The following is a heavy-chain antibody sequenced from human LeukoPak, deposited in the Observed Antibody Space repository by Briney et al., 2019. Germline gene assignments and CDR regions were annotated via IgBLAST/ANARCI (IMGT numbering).Heavy chain of an antibody. CDR3: ARTTTQDYYYDSTRAFGI. Sequence: SQTLSLTCTVSGGSISSGSYYWSWIRQPAGKGLEWIGRIYTSGSTNYNPSLKSRVAMSVDTSKNQFSLKLSSVTAADTAVYYCARTTTQDYYYDSTRAFGIWGQGTMVTVSS. CDR2: IYTSGST. J-gene: IGHJ3*02. D-gene: IGHD3-22*01. CDR1: GGSISSGSYY. V-gene: IGHV4-61*02.